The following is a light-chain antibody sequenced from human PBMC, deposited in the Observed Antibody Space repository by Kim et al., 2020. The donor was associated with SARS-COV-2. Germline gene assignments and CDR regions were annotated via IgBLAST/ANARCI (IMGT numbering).Light chain of an antibody. CDR3: SSYTSSTTVV. J-gene: IGLJ2*01. V-gene: IGLV2-14*01. Sequence: QSALTQPASVSGSPGQSITISCTGTNSDVGGYNYVSWYQLHPGKAPKLMIYDVSKRPSGVSNRFSGSKSVNTASLTISGLQAEDEADYYCSSYTSSTTVVFGGGTQLTVL. CDR1: NSDVGGYNY. CDR2: DVS.